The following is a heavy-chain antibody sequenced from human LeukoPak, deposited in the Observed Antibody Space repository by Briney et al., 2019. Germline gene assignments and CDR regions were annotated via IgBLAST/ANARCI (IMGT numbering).Heavy chain of an antibody. D-gene: IGHD1-26*01. V-gene: IGHV3-23*01. CDR1: GFTFSSYA. J-gene: IGHJ3*02. Sequence: RVGAPSLSCAASGFTFSSYAMSWVRQAPREGPEGVSGICGICVSTYYADSVNSRFTISRDNSTKTLYLQMNSLRAEDTAVYYCAKGRWEVNLSDAFDIWGQGTLVTVSS. CDR3: AKGRWEVNLSDAFDI. CDR2: ICGICVST.